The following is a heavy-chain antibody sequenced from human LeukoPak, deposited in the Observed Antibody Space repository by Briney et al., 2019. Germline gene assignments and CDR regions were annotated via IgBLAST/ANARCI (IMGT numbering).Heavy chain of an antibody. CDR3: ARTDGDYYYMDV. Sequence: SVKVSCKASGGTFSSYAISWVRQAPGQGLEWMGGIIPIFGTANYAQKFQGRVTITADESTSTAYMELSSLRSEDTAVYYCARTDGDYYYMDVWGKGTTVTVPS. V-gene: IGHV1-69*13. CDR2: IIPIFGTA. CDR1: GGTFSSYA. D-gene: IGHD5-24*01. J-gene: IGHJ6*03.